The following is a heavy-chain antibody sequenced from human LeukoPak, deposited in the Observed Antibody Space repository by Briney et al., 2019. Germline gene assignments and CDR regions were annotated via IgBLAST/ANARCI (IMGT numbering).Heavy chain of an antibody. CDR3: ARAFKVPSWYFAL. V-gene: IGHV3-48*03. Sequence: QPGGSLRLSCAASGFTFSSFEMNWVRQAPGKGLEWVSYISISGSTIYYADSVKGRFTISRDNAKNSLYLQMNSLRAEDTAVYYCARAFKVPSWYFALWGRGTLVTVSS. CDR1: GFTFSSFE. J-gene: IGHJ2*01. CDR2: ISISGSTI.